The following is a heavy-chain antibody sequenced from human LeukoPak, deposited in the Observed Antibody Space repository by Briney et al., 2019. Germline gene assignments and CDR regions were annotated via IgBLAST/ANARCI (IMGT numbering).Heavy chain of an antibody. Sequence: GGSLRLPCAASGFTFSSHAMRWAPQAPGKGLEWVSAISGCGGSTFYADSVRGRFTISRDNSKNSLYLQMNSLRAEDTAVCYCARGRAFDIWGQGTMVTVSS. CDR2: ISGCGGST. V-gene: IGHV3-23*01. J-gene: IGHJ3*02. D-gene: IGHD3-16*01. CDR1: GFTFSSHA. CDR3: ARGRAFDI.